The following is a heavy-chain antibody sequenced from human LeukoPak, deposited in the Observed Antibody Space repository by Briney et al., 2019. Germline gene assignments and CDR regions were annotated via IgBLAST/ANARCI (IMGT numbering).Heavy chain of an antibody. J-gene: IGHJ1*01. Sequence: PGGSLRLSCAASGFTFSSYAMSWVRQAPGKGLEWVSAISGSGGSTYYADSVKGRFTISRDNSKNTLYLQMNSLRAEDTAVYYCAKDPSVAYCGGDCCPEYFQHWGQGTLVTVSS. V-gene: IGHV3-23*01. CDR3: AKDPSVAYCGGDCCPEYFQH. CDR1: GFTFSSYA. D-gene: IGHD2-21*01. CDR2: ISGSGGST.